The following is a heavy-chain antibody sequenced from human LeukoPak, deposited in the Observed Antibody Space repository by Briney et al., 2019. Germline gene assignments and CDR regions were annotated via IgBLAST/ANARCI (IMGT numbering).Heavy chain of an antibody. J-gene: IGHJ4*02. D-gene: IGHD2-15*01. V-gene: IGHV1-2*02. CDR2: INPNSGGT. Sequence: ASVKVSCKASGGTFSSYAISWVRQAPGQGLEWMGWINPNSGGTNYAQKFQGRVTMTRDTSISTAYMELSRLRSDDTAVYYCAITYHTPRPYWGQGTLVTVSS. CDR1: GGTFSSYA. CDR3: AITYHTPRPY.